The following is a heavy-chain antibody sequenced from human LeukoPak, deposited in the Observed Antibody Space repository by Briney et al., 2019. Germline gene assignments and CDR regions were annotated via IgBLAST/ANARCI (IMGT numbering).Heavy chain of an antibody. J-gene: IGHJ6*03. D-gene: IGHD6-13*01. Sequence: GGSLRLSCAASGFTFSSYWMTWVRQAPGKGLEWEANIKQDGSEKNYVDSVKGRFTISRDNAKNSLYLQMNSLRAEDTAVYYCARGAGGYYYYMDVWGKGTTVTVSS. CDR3: ARGAGGYYYYMDV. CDR2: IKQDGSEK. V-gene: IGHV3-7*01. CDR1: GFTFSSYW.